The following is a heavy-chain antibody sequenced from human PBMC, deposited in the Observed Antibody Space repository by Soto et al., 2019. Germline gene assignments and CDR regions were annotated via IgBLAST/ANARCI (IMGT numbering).Heavy chain of an antibody. J-gene: IGHJ6*02. Sequence: GGSLRLSCAASGFIFRDYYMTWIRQSPGKGLERISYISNSGITNYADSVKGRFTISRDNAKNSLYLQMDSLRAEDTAVYYCARENYYKIDVWGQGTTVTVSS. CDR2: ISNSGIT. CDR1: GFIFRDYY. CDR3: ARENYYKIDV. V-gene: IGHV3-11*05.